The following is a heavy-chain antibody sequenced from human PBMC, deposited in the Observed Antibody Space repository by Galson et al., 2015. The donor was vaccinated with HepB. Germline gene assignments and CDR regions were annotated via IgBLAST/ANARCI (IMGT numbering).Heavy chain of an antibody. Sequence: SLRLSCAASGFTFSSYAMSWVRQAPGKGLEWVSAISGSGGSTYYADSVKGRFTISRDNSKNTLYLQMNSLRAEDTAVYYCAKEKGVGLHYPGAFDIWGQGTMVTVSS. D-gene: IGHD1-14*01. CDR3: AKEKGVGLHYPGAFDI. J-gene: IGHJ3*02. CDR1: GFTFSSYA. V-gene: IGHV3-23*01. CDR2: ISGSGGST.